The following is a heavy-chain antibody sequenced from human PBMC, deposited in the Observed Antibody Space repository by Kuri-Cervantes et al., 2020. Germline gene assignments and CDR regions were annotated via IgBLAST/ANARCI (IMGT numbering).Heavy chain of an antibody. V-gene: IGHV3-7*01. CDR1: GFTFSNAW. D-gene: IGHD6-19*01. CDR3: ARGGKWLDM. J-gene: IGHJ3*02. CDR2: MQKDGSEK. Sequence: GESLKISCAASGFTFSNAWMSWVRQAPGRGLEWVANMQKDGSEKNYVDSVKGRFTISRDNTRNSVYLEMNSLRGEDTAVYYCARGGKWLDMWGRGTLVTVSS.